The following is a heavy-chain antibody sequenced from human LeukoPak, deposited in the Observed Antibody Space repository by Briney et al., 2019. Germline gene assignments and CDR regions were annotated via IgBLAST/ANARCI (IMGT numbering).Heavy chain of an antibody. CDR1: GGTFSSYA. CDR2: IIPIFGTA. D-gene: IGHD2-2*01. J-gene: IGHJ4*02. CDR3: ARARVPIVVVPAALSY. V-gene: IGHV1-69*01. Sequence: SVKVSCKASGGTFSSYAISWVRQAPGQGLEWMGGIIPIFGTANYAQKFQGRVTITADESTSTAYMELSSLRSEDTAVYYCARARVPIVVVPAALSYWGQGTLVTVSS.